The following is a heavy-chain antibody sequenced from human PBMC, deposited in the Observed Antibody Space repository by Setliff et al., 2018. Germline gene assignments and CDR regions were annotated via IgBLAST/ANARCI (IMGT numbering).Heavy chain of an antibody. Sequence: ASVKVSCKASGYTFTCYAMPWVRQAPGQRLEWMGWINACNDNTKYSQKFQGRVTITRDTSASTAYMELSSLRSEDTAVYYCAREKGWVDKYYYGMGVWGQGTTGT. J-gene: IGHJ6*02. CDR1: GYTFTCYA. CDR3: AREKGWVDKYYYGMGV. D-gene: IGHD2-15*01. V-gene: IGHV1-3*01. CDR2: INACNDNT.